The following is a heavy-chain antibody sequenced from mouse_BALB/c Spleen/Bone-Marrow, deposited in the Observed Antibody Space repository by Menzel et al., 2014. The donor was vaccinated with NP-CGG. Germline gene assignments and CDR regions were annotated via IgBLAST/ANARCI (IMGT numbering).Heavy chain of an antibody. D-gene: IGHD4-1*01. CDR3: ARSPNLTGTGVAY. CDR2: IYPGDGDT. J-gene: IGHJ3*01. V-gene: IGHV1-82*01. CDR1: GYAFSRSW. Sequence: VQLQQSGPELVKPGASVKISCKASGYAFSRSWMNWVKQRPGQGLEWIGRIYPGDGDTNYNGKFRGKATLTADKSSSTAYMQLSSLTSVDSAVYFCARSPNLTGTGVAYWGQGTLVTVSA.